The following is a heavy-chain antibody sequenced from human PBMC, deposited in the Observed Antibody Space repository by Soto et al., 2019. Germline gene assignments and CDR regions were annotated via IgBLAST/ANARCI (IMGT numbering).Heavy chain of an antibody. CDR2: IKQDGSDK. D-gene: IGHD6-13*01. Sequence: GGSLRLSCAASGFTFSIYWMSWVRHAPGEGLEWVANIKQDGSDKYYVDSVKGRFTISRDNAKNSLYLQMNSLRAEDTAVYYCATSAAAPGNYWGQGTLVTVSS. V-gene: IGHV3-7*01. J-gene: IGHJ4*02. CDR3: ATSAAAPGNY. CDR1: GFTFSIYW.